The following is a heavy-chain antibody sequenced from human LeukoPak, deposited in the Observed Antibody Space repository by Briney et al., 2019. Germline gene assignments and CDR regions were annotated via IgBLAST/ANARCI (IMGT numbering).Heavy chain of an antibody. CDR1: GFTFSDYD. D-gene: IGHD3-10*01. V-gene: IGHV3-21*01. J-gene: IGHJ5*02. CDR2: ISSSSSYI. Sequence: GGSLRLSCAASGFTFSDYDMNWVRQAPGKGLEWVSSISSSSSYIYYADSVKGRFTISRDNAKNSLYLQMNSLRAEDTAVYYCAREGFGELLPFDPWGQGTLVTVSS. CDR3: AREGFGELLPFDP.